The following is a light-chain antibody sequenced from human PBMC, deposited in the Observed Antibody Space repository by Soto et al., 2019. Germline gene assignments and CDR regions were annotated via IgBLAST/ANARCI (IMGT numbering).Light chain of an antibody. CDR3: QQRSNWLT. Sequence: EIVLTQSPATLSLSPGERATHSCRASQSVSSYLAWYQQKPGQAPRLLIYDASNRATGIPARFSGSGSGTDFTLTIGSLEPEGFAVYYCQQRSNWLTFGGGTKVEIK. J-gene: IGKJ4*01. V-gene: IGKV3-11*01. CDR2: DAS. CDR1: QSVSSY.